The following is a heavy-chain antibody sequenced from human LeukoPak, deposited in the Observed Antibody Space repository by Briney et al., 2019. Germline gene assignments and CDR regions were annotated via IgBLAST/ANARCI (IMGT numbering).Heavy chain of an antibody. CDR2: IIPILGIA. CDR1: GGTFSSYA. CDR3: ARDRGTYGSGSYQASDY. Sequence: SVKVSCKASGGTFSSYAISWVRQAPGQGLEWMVRIIPILGIANYAQKFQGRVTITADKSTSTAYMELSSLRSEDTAVYYCARDRGTYGSGSYQASDYWGQGTLVTVSS. D-gene: IGHD3-10*01. J-gene: IGHJ4*02. V-gene: IGHV1-69*04.